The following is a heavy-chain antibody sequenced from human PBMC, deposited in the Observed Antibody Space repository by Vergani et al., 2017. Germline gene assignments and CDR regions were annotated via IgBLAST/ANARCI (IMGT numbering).Heavy chain of an antibody. CDR1: GGSLSSGSYY. CDR2: IYNSGST. CDR3: ASQDEHNGNPGAFDI. D-gene: IGHD4-23*01. J-gene: IGHJ3*02. V-gene: IGHV4-31*03. Sequence: QVQLQESGPGLLKPSQTLSLTCTVSGGSLSSGSYYWSWVRQRPGKGLEWIGYIYNSGSTYYNPSLKSRVTISVDASKNQFSLKLSSVTAADTAVYYCASQDEHNGNPGAFDIWGQGTKVTVSS.